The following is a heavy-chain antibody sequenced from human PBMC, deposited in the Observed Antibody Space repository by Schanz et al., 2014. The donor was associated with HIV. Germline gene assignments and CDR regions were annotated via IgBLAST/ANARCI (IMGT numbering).Heavy chain of an antibody. Sequence: EVQLLESGGGLEQPGGSLRLSCAASGFTFSSYAMTWVRQAPGKGLDWVSTISGSDGDTYYTDSVKGRFTISRDNSRNTLFLQMDSLRVDDTAVYYCAQMGAFAAFDIWGHGTVVTVSS. CDR2: ISGSDGDT. D-gene: IGHD3-16*01. CDR3: AQMGAFAAFDI. J-gene: IGHJ3*02. CDR1: GFTFSSYA. V-gene: IGHV3-23*01.